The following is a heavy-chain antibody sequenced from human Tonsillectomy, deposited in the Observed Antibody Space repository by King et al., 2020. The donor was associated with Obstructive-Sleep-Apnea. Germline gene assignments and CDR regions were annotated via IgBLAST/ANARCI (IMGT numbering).Heavy chain of an antibody. CDR3: ARQANSYLTLGWFDP. CDR1: GGSISGYY. J-gene: IGHJ5*02. CDR2: IYSSGTT. V-gene: IGHV4-59*01. D-gene: IGHD1-26*01. Sequence: QLQESGPGLVKPSETLSLTCTVSGGSISGYYWSWIRQPPGKGIEWIAYIYSSGTTNYNPSLKSRVTISVDTSKNLFSLKLNSVTAADTAVYYCARQANSYLTLGWFDPWGQGTLFTVSS.